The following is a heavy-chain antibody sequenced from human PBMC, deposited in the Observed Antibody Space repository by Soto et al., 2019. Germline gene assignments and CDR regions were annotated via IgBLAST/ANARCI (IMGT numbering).Heavy chain of an antibody. J-gene: IGHJ6*02. D-gene: IGHD3-10*01. V-gene: IGHV4-39*07. Sequence: PSETLSLTCTVSGGSISSSSYYWGWIRQPPGKGLEWIGSIYYSGSTYYNPSLKSRVTISVDKSKNQFSLKLSSVTAADTAVYYCARAGLGYGSGSYYIPYYGMDVWGQGTTVTVS. CDR2: IYYSGST. CDR3: ARAGLGYGSGSYYIPYYGMDV. CDR1: GGSISSSSYY.